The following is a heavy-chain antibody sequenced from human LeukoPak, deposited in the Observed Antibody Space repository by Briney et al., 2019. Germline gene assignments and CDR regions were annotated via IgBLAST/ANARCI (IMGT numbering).Heavy chain of an antibody. D-gene: IGHD3-16*02. V-gene: IGHV3-23*01. CDR1: GFTFSSYA. Sequence: GGSLRLSCAASGFTFSSYAMSWVRQAPGKGLEWVSAISGSGGSTYYADSVKGRFTISRDNSKNTLYLQMNSLRAEDTAVYYCAKAPYDYVWGSYRWESSYYFDYWGQGTLVTVSS. J-gene: IGHJ4*02. CDR2: ISGSGGST. CDR3: AKAPYDYVWGSYRWESSYYFDY.